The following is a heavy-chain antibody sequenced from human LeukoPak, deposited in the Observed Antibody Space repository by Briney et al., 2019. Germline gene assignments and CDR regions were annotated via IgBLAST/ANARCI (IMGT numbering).Heavy chain of an antibody. V-gene: IGHV2-5*02. Sequence: SGPTLVKPTQTLTLTCTFSGFSLSTSGVGVGWIRQPPGKALEWLALIYWDGSKPYSPSLKSRLTITEDTSKNQEVLTIVDMAPVDTATYYCAYRRYSTSSFGSFDIWGQGTMVTVSS. CDR1: GFSLSTSGVG. D-gene: IGHD6-6*01. CDR3: AYRRYSTSSFGSFDI. CDR2: IYWDGSK. J-gene: IGHJ3*02.